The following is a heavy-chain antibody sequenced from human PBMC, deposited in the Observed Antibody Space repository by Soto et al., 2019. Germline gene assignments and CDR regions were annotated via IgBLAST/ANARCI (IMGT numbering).Heavy chain of an antibody. CDR2: IIPIFGTA. CDR3: ARDEGTAMPRLYYYGMDV. J-gene: IGHJ6*02. Sequence: QVQLVQSGAEVKKPGSSVKVSCKASGGTFSSYAISWVRQAPGQGLEWMGGIIPIFGTANYAQKFQGRVTITADESTSTVXMELSSLRSEDTAVYYCARDEGTAMPRLYYYGMDVWGQGTTVTVSS. V-gene: IGHV1-69*12. CDR1: GGTFSSYA. D-gene: IGHD5-18*01.